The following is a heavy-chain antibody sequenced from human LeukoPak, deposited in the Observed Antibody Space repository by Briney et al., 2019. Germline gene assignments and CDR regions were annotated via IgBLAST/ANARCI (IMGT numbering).Heavy chain of an antibody. CDR3: AKGEYSSGWSFDY. D-gene: IGHD6-19*01. CDR1: GFTFSSYG. CDR2: ISYDGSNK. Sequence: GGSLRLSCAASGFTFSSYGMHWVRQAPGKGLEWVAVISYDGSNKYYADSVKGRFTISRDNSKNTLYLQMNSLRAEDTAVYYCAKGEYSSGWSFDYWGQGTLVTVSS. V-gene: IGHV3-30*18. J-gene: IGHJ4*02.